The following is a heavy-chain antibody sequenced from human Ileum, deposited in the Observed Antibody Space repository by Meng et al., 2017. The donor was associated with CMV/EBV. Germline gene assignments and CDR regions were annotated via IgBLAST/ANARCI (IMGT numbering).Heavy chain of an antibody. Sequence: AVSGGSISGGGYSWTWIRQPPGMGLEWIGYMWHTGATYYNPSLKSRVTISVDRSKNQFSLNLNSVTAADTAVYYCARGSGYTYGYDYWGQGTLVTVSS. J-gene: IGHJ4*02. V-gene: IGHV4-30-2*01. CDR2: MWHTGAT. D-gene: IGHD5-18*01. CDR3: ARGSGYTYGYDY. CDR1: GGSISGGGYS.